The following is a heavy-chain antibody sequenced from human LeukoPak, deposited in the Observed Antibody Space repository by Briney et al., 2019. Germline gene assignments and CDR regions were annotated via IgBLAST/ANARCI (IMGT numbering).Heavy chain of an antibody. CDR2: IRYDGSNK. J-gene: IGHJ5*02. D-gene: IGHD2-15*01. V-gene: IGHV3-30*02. CDR1: EFTFSSYD. CDR3: ARVDCSGGSCYSGWFDP. Sequence: GGSLRLSCAASEFTFSSYDMHWVRQAPGKGLEWAAFIRYDGSNKYYADSVKGRFTISRDNSKKTLYLQMNSLRAEDTAVYYCARVDCSGGSCYSGWFDPWGQGTLVTVSS.